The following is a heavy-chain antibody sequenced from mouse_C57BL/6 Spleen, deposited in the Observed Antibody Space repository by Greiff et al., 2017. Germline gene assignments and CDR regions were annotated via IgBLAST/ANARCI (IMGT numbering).Heavy chain of an antibody. CDR2: IWRGGST. V-gene: IGHV2-5*01. D-gene: IGHD1-1*01. Sequence: VKLVESGPGLVQPSQSLSITCTVSGFSLTSYGVHWVRQSPGKGLEWLGVIWRGGSTDYNAAFMSRLSITKDNSKSQVFFKMNSLQADDTAIYYCAKDYGSSYPHFDYWGQGTTLTVSS. CDR1: GFSLTSYG. J-gene: IGHJ2*01. CDR3: AKDYGSSYPHFDY.